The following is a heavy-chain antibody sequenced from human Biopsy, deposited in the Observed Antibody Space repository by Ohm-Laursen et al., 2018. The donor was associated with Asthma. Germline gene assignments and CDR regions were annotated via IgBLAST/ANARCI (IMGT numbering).Heavy chain of an antibody. J-gene: IGHJ4*02. CDR1: GCTFTSYY. V-gene: IGHV1-18*04. D-gene: IGHD1-26*01. Sequence: ESSVKVSCKASGCTFTSYYMHWVRQAPGQGLEWMGWISAYNGNTNYAQKLQGRVTMTTDTSTSTAYMELRSLRSDDTAVYYCARAGALIVGATMGYWGQGTLVTVSS. CDR2: ISAYNGNT. CDR3: ARAGALIVGATMGY.